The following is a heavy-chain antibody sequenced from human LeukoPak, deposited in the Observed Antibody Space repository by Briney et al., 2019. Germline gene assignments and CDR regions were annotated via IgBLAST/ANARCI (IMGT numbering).Heavy chain of an antibody. CDR1: GYTFTGYY. CDR3: ARDRAAAAGTHYYGMDV. Sequence: GASVKVSCKASGYTFTGYYMHWVRQAPGQGLEWMGWINPNSGGTNYAQKLQGGVTMTTDTSTSTAYMELRSLRSDDTAVYYCARDRAAAAGTHYYGMDVWGQGTTVTVSS. J-gene: IGHJ6*02. V-gene: IGHV1-2*02. D-gene: IGHD6-13*01. CDR2: INPNSGGT.